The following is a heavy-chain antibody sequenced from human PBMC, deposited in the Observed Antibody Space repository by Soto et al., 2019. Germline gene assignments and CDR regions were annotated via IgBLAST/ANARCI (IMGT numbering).Heavy chain of an antibody. CDR2: IYSGGST. J-gene: IGHJ6*04. CDR3: LTINSYGPPGSGYYYGMDV. Sequence: ESGGGLVQPGGSLRLSCAASGFTVSSNYMSWVRQAPGKGLEWVSVIYSGGSTYYADSVKGRFTISRHNSKNTLYLQMNSVRAEDTAVYYCLTINSYGPPGSGYYYGMDVWGEGTTVTVSS. D-gene: IGHD5-18*01. V-gene: IGHV3-53*04. CDR1: GFTVSSNY.